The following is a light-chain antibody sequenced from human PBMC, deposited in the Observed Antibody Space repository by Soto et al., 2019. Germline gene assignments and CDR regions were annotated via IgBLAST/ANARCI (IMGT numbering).Light chain of an antibody. Sequence: DIVMTQSPLSLPVTPGEPASISCRSSQSLLYSNGYNYLDWYLQKPGQSPQLLIYLGSNRASGVPERFSGSGSGTDFTLKISRVEAEDVGVYYCMQALQTPWTFGQGTKVEIK. CDR1: QSLLYSNGYNY. J-gene: IGKJ1*01. CDR3: MQALQTPWT. CDR2: LGS. V-gene: IGKV2-28*01.